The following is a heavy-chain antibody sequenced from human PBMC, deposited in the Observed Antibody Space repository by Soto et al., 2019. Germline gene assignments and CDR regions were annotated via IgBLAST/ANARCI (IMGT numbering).Heavy chain of an antibody. V-gene: IGHV4-34*01. CDR1: GGSFSGYY. CDR3: ARGRRYSDWLLHYGMDV. D-gene: IGHD3-9*01. CDR2: INHSGST. Sequence: PSETLSLTCAVYGGSFSGYYLSWIRQPPGKRLEWIGEINHSGSTNYNPSLKSRVTISVDTSKNQFSLKLSSVTAADTAVYYCARGRRYSDWLLHYGMDVWGQGTTVTVSS. J-gene: IGHJ6*02.